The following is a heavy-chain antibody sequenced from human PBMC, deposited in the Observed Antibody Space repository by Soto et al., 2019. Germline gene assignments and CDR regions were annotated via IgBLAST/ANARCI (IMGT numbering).Heavy chain of an antibody. J-gene: IGHJ6*03. CDR1: GYTLTSYY. Sequence: ASVKVSCKASGYTLTSYYMHWVRQAPGQGLEWMGIINPSGGSTSYAQKFQGRVTMTRDTSTSTVYMELSSLRSEDTAVYYCARDRISTPLYYYYYMDVWGKGTTVTVSS. CDR2: INPSGGST. V-gene: IGHV1-46*03. CDR3: ARDRISTPLYYYYYMDV.